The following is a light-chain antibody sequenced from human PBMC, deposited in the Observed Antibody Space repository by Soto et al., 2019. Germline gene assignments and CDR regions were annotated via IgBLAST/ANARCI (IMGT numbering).Light chain of an antibody. V-gene: IGKV3-20*01. J-gene: IGKJ2*01. CDR2: AAS. CDR1: RSFASSY. Sequence: DMVLTQSPGTLSLSPGERATLSCRASRSFASSYLGWYQQKPGQAPRLLLYAASKRATGIPDRFSGSGSGTDFILTINRLEPEDSPVYYCQQYGSSPPYTFGQGTKVEI. CDR3: QQYGSSPPYT.